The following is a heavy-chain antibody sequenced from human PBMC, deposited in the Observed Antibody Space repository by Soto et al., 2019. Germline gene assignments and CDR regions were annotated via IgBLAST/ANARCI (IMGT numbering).Heavy chain of an antibody. Sequence: QVQLVQSGAEVKKPGSSVKVSCKASGGTFSSYTISWVRQAPGQGLEWMGRIIPILGIANYAQKFQGRVTITADKSTCTAYMELSSLRSEDTAVYYCAIGSTCYYYYLDVWGKGTTVTVSS. V-gene: IGHV1-69*02. CDR2: IIPILGIA. CDR3: AIGSTCYYYYLDV. J-gene: IGHJ6*03. CDR1: GGTFSSYT. D-gene: IGHD1-26*01.